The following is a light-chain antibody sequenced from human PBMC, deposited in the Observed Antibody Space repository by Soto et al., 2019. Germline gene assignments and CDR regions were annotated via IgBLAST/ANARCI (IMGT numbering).Light chain of an antibody. CDR2: DVN. CDR1: SSEIGAYNY. CDR3: TSWTTSTIMI. Sequence: SALAQPAPVSGAPGQSITISCTGTSSEIGAYNYVSWYQQHPGKAPKLMLYDVNIRLSGVSNRFSGSKSGNTASLTISGLQAEDEADYYCTSWTTSTIMIFGGGTKVTVL. J-gene: IGLJ2*01. V-gene: IGLV2-14*03.